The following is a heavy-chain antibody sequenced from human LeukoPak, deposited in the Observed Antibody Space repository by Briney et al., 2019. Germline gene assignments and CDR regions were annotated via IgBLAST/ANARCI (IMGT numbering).Heavy chain of an antibody. CDR3: ARDLHGDYAMDGMDV. CDR2: ISSGSSTI. D-gene: IGHD4-17*01. CDR1: GFTFSSYA. J-gene: IGHJ6*02. Sequence: PGRSLRLSCAASGFTFSSYAMNWVRQAPGKGLEWVSYISSGSSTISYVDSVKGRFTISRDNAKNSLYLQMNSLRAEDTAVYYCARDLHGDYAMDGMDVWGLGTTVTVFS. V-gene: IGHV3-48*04.